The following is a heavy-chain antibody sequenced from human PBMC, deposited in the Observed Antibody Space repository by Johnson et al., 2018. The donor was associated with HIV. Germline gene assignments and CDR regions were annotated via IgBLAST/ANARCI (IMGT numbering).Heavy chain of an antibody. J-gene: IGHJ3*02. V-gene: IGHV3-30-3*01. Sequence: HVQLVESGGGLVQPGGSLRLSCAASGFTVSGNYMNWVRQAPGKGLEWVAVISYDGSNKYYADSVKGRFTISRDNSKNTLYLQMNSLRAEDTAVYYCERGAGEAYGGNFRDAFDIWGQGTMVTVSS. CDR2: ISYDGSNK. CDR1: GFTVSGNY. D-gene: IGHD4-23*01. CDR3: ERGAGEAYGGNFRDAFDI.